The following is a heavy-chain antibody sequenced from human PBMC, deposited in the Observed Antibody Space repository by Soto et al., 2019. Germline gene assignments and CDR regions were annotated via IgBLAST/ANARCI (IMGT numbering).Heavy chain of an antibody. J-gene: IGHJ4*02. D-gene: IGHD2-21*02. Sequence: ASVKVSCKTSGYTFSNYGITWVRQAPGQPLEWLGWISLYSDGTNYAQKFQGRVSMTTDTSTTTAYMELRSLRSDDTAVYYCARDSDREVTAILGYWGQGTLVTVSS. CDR2: ISLYSDGT. CDR3: ARDSDREVTAILGY. V-gene: IGHV1-18*01. CDR1: GYTFSNYG.